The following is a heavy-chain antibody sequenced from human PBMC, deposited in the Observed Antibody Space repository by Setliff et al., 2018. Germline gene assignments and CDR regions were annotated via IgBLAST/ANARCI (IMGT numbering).Heavy chain of an antibody. CDR3: AREGAGASFDY. J-gene: IGHJ4*02. Sequence: ETLSLSCAASGFIVSSNYMTWVRQAPGKGLEWVSIIYSDGSTYYADSVKGRFTISRHNSKNTLYLQMNSLRAEDTAVYYCAREGAGASFDYWGQGTLVTVSS. CDR2: IYSDGST. V-gene: IGHV3-53*04. CDR1: GFIVSSNY.